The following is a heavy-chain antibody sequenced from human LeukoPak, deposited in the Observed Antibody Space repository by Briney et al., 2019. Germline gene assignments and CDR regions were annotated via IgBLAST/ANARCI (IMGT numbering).Heavy chain of an antibody. J-gene: IGHJ4*02. D-gene: IGHD2-8*02. V-gene: IGHV3-48*04. CDR2: IDRSGTNI. Sequence: GGSLRLSCAASGFTFSTYSMNWVRQAPGKGLEWVSYIDRSGTNIKYADSVKGRFTISRDNAKNSLYLQMNSLRAEDTAVYYCVRDYGWSFDYWGQGTLVTVSS. CDR3: VRDYGWSFDY. CDR1: GFTFSTYS.